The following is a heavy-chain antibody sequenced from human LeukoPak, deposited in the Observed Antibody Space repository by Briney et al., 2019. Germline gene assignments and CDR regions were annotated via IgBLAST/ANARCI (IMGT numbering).Heavy chain of an antibody. CDR2: ISGSGGST. J-gene: IGHJ4*02. Sequence: GGSLRLSCAASGFTFSSYAMSWVRQAPGKGLEWVSAISGSGGSTYYADSVKGRFTISRDNSKNTLYLQMNSPRAEDTAVYYCAKGALTAIIAARSDFDYWGQGILVTVSS. V-gene: IGHV3-23*01. CDR1: GFTFSSYA. D-gene: IGHD6-6*01. CDR3: AKGALTAIIAARSDFDY.